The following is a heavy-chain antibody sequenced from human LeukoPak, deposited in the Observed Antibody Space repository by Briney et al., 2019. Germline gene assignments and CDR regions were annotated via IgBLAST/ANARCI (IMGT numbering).Heavy chain of an antibody. Sequence: GGSLRLSRAASGFTFSSYGMHWVRQAPGKGLEWVAVIWYDGSNKYYADSVKGRFTISRDNSKNTLYLQMNSLRAEDTAVYYCARDRLPGIAAARGWFDPWGQGTLVTVSS. J-gene: IGHJ5*02. CDR2: IWYDGSNK. CDR1: GFTFSSYG. CDR3: ARDRLPGIAAARGWFDP. D-gene: IGHD6-13*01. V-gene: IGHV3-33*01.